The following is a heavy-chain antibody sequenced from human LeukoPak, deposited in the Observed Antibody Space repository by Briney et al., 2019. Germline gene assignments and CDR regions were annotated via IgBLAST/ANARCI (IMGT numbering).Heavy chain of an antibody. J-gene: IGHJ5*02. CDR2: ISAYNGNT. V-gene: IGHV1-18*01. CDR1: GYTFTSYG. CDR3: ARGRRYLERQMYWFDP. D-gene: IGHD1-1*01. Sequence: ASVKVSCKASGYTFTSYGISWVRQAPGQGLEWMGWISAYNGNTNYAQKLQGRVTMTTDTSTSTAYMELRSLRSDDTAVYYCARGRRYLERQMYWFDPWGQGTLVTVSS.